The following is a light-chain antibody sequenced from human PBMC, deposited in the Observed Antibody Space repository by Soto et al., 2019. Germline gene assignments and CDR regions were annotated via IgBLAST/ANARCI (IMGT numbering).Light chain of an antibody. CDR3: QQYGSSPPVVT. J-gene: IGKJ2*01. Sequence: EIVLTQSPGSLSLSPGERATLSCRASQSVSSSYLAWYQQKPGQAPRLLIYGASSRATGIPDRFSGSGSGTDFTLTISRLAPEDFAVYYWQQYGSSPPVVTFGQGTKLEIK. CDR2: GAS. V-gene: IGKV3-20*01. CDR1: QSVSSSY.